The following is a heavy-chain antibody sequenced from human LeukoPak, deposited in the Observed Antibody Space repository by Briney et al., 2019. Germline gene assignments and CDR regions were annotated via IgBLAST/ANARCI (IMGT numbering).Heavy chain of an antibody. J-gene: IGHJ4*02. CDR1: GFTVSNNY. Sequence: GGSLRLSCAASGFTVSNNYMTWVRQASGKGLEWVSILYSGGATYYTESVKGRFTISRDNSKNTLYLQMNSLRAEDTAVYYCAKDLSDSSRVPGDYWGQGTLVTVSS. CDR3: AKDLSDSSRVPGDY. V-gene: IGHV3-53*01. D-gene: IGHD6-13*01. CDR2: LYSGGAT.